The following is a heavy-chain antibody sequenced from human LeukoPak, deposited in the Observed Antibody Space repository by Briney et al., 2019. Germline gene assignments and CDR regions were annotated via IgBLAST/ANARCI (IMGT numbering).Heavy chain of an antibody. Sequence: GGSLRLSCAASAFTFSTYWMHWVRQVPGKGLEWVSRINGDESSTNYADSVKGRFTISRDDAKDTLYLHLNSLTAEDTAVYYCARGAKWAYYFDYWGQGTLVTVSS. J-gene: IGHJ4*02. CDR2: INGDESST. D-gene: IGHD1-26*01. CDR3: ARGAKWAYYFDY. V-gene: IGHV3-74*01. CDR1: AFTFSTYW.